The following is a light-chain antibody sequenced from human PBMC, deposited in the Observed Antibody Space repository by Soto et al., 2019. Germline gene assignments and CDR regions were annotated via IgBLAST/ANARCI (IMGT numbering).Light chain of an antibody. CDR2: DTS. V-gene: IGKV1-33*01. CDR3: QQYDNLPIT. CDR1: QDIKHY. J-gene: IGKJ5*01. Sequence: DIQMTQSPSSLSASVGDRVTITCQARQDIKHYLNWYQQKPGKAHNLLIYDTSVLETGVQSRFSGSKSGTDFTFTIRSLQPEDVATYYCQQYDNLPITFGQGTRLENK.